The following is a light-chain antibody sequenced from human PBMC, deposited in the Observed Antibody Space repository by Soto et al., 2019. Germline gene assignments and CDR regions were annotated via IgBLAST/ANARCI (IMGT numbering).Light chain of an antibody. V-gene: IGLV2-14*01. Sequence: QPVLTQPASVSGSPGQSITISCTGTTSDVGGYNYVSWYQQHPGKVPKLLIHEVSNRPSGVSNRFSGSKSGNTASLTISGLQAEDEADYYCLSKTSSISYVFGTGTKVTVL. CDR3: LSKTSSISYV. CDR1: TSDVGGYNY. J-gene: IGLJ1*01. CDR2: EVS.